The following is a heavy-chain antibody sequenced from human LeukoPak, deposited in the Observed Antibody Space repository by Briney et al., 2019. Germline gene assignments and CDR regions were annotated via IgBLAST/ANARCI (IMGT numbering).Heavy chain of an antibody. Sequence: GGSLRLSCAASGFTVSSNYMSWVRQAPGKGLQWVSVIYSGGSTYYADSVKGRFTISRDNSKNTLYLQMNSLRAEDTAVYYCARIVVVAENWFDPWGQRTPVTVSS. CDR3: ARIVVVAENWFDP. CDR2: IYSGGST. CDR1: GFTVSSNY. V-gene: IGHV3-66*01. J-gene: IGHJ5*02. D-gene: IGHD2-15*01.